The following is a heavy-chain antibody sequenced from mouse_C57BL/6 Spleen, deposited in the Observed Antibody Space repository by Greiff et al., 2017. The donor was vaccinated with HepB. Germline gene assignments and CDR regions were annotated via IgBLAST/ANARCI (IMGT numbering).Heavy chain of an antibody. Sequence: EVKLVESGGGLVKPGGSLKLSCAASGFTFSSYTMSWVRQTPEKRLEWVATISGGGGNTYYPDSVKGRFTISRDNAKNTLYLQMSSLRSEDTALYYGERHNFGYYGSGQAWFAYWGQGTLVTVSA. CDR1: GFTFSSYT. D-gene: IGHD1-1*01. V-gene: IGHV5-9*01. CDR2: ISGGGGNT. CDR3: ERHNFGYYGSGQAWFAY. J-gene: IGHJ3*01.